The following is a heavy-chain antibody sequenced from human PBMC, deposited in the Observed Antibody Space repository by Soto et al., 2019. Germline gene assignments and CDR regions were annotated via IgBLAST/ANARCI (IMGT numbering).Heavy chain of an antibody. D-gene: IGHD3-3*01. CDR1: GYTFTSYA. CDR3: ARGLEGYDFWSGYYGGMDV. Sequence: QVQLVQSGAEVKKPGASVKVSCKASGYTFTSYAMHWVRQAPGQRLEWMGWINAGNGNTKYSQKFQGRVTITRDTSASTAYMELSSLRSEDTAVYYCARGLEGYDFWSGYYGGMDVWGQGTTVTVSS. CDR2: INAGNGNT. V-gene: IGHV1-3*01. J-gene: IGHJ6*02.